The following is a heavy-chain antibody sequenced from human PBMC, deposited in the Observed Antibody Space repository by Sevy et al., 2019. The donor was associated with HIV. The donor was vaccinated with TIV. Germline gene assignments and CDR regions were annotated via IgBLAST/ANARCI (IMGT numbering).Heavy chain of an antibody. CDR1: GYNFY. Sequence: ASVKVSCKASGYNFYIHWVRQDPGQGLRWMGRVTPTNGATDYAQKFQGRVAMTMDTSITTAYMELSGLKSDDTAIYYCAGQSLGWYNWFDPWGQGTLVTVSS. CDR2: VTPTNGAT. CDR3: AGQSLGWYNWFDP. D-gene: IGHD6-19*01. J-gene: IGHJ5*02. V-gene: IGHV1-2*06.